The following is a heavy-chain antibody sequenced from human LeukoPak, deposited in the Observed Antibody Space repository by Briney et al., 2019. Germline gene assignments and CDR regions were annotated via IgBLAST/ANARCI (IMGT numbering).Heavy chain of an antibody. J-gene: IGHJ6*03. V-gene: IGHV3-7*01. CDR2: IKQDGNEK. Sequence: PGGSLRLSCAASGFTFTTYWMGWVRQAPGKGLEWVASIKQDGNEKYYVDSVKGRFTISRDNAKNSLYLQMNSLRAEDTAVYYCARETYSSSWSIPYYYYYYYMDVWGKGTTVTISS. CDR3: ARETYSSSWSIPYYYYYYYMDV. CDR1: GFTFTTYW. D-gene: IGHD6-13*01.